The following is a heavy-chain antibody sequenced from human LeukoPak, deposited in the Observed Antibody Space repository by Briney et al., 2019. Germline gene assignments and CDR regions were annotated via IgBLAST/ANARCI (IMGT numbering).Heavy chain of an antibody. CDR1: GGSISRGGYY. Sequence: SQTLSLTCTVSGGSISRGGYYWSWIRQHPGKGLEWIGYIYYSGSTYYNPSLKSRVTISVDTSKNQFSLKLSSVTAADTAVYYCARGASSTTLGYYGMDVWGQGTTVTVSS. V-gene: IGHV4-31*03. D-gene: IGHD2-2*01. CDR2: IYYSGST. CDR3: ARGASSTTLGYYGMDV. J-gene: IGHJ6*02.